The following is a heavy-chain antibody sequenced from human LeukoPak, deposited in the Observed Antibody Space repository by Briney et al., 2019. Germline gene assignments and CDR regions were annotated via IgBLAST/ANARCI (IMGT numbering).Heavy chain of an antibody. D-gene: IGHD3-10*01. J-gene: IGHJ4*02. CDR3: ARGSTVVRGVSPAGDY. CDR1: GFTFSSYT. Sequence: GGSLRLSCAASGFTFSSYTMNWVRQAPGKGLEWVSSISRSSSYIYYADSMKGRFTISRDNAENSLDLQMHSLRAEDTAVYYCARGSTVVRGVSPAGDYWGQGTLVTVSS. V-gene: IGHV3-21*01. CDR2: ISRSSSYI.